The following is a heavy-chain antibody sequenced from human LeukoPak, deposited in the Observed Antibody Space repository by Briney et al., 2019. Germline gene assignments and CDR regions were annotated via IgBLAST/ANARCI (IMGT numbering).Heavy chain of an antibody. CDR3: AATRTGRDSYFFYYMDV. D-gene: IGHD3-10*01. Sequence: GRSLRLSCAASGLDFSNYGMRWVRQAPGKGLQWVSTIWFDGTNKYYADSVKGRFSVSRDNSRHILDLQMNSLRGDDSAVYYCAATRTGRDSYFFYYMDVWGKGTTVTVSS. CDR1: GLDFSNYG. V-gene: IGHV3-33*01. CDR2: IWFDGTNK. J-gene: IGHJ6*03.